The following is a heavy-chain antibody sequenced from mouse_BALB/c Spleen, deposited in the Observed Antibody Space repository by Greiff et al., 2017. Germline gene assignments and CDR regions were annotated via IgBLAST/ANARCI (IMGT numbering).Heavy chain of an antibody. CDR2: IYYSGTI. CDR3: ARDDGNYVGFDY. J-gene: IGHJ2*01. D-gene: IGHD2-1*01. Sequence: EVKLEESGPGLVKPSQTVSLTCTVTGISITTGNYRWSWIRQFPGNKLEWIGYIYYSGTITYNPSLTSRTTITRDTSKNQFFLEMNSLTAEDTATDYCARDDGNYVGFDYWGQGTTLTVSS. V-gene: IGHV3-5*02. CDR1: GISITTGNYR.